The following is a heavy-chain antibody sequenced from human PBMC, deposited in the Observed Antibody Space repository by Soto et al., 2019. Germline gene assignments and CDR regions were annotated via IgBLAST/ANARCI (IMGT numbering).Heavy chain of an antibody. D-gene: IGHD3-22*01. CDR3: ARRTDRSGYNNWFDP. J-gene: IGHJ5*02. CDR2: IYTSGST. V-gene: IGHV4-4*07. Sequence: SETLSLTCTVSGGSISSYYWSWIRQPAGKGLEWIGRIYTSGSTNYNPSLKSRVTMSVDTSKNQFSLKLSSVTAADTAVYYCARRTDRSGYNNWFDPWGQGTLVTVSS. CDR1: GGSISSYY.